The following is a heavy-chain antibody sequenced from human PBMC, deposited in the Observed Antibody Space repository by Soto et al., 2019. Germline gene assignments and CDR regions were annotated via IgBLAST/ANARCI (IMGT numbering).Heavy chain of an antibody. CDR3: AKDRQQLGDYYYYYGMDV. Sequence: EVQLLESGGGLVQPGGSLRLSCAASGFTFSSYAMSWVRQAPGKGLEWVSAFSGSGGSTYYADSVKGRFTISRDNSKNTLYLQMNSLRAEDTAVYYCAKDRQQLGDYYYYYGMDVWGQGTTVTVSS. V-gene: IGHV3-23*01. J-gene: IGHJ6*02. CDR2: FSGSGGST. D-gene: IGHD6-13*01. CDR1: GFTFSSYA.